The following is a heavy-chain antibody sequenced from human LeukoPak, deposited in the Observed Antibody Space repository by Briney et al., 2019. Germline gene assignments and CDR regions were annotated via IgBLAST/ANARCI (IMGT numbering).Heavy chain of an antibody. J-gene: IGHJ4*02. Sequence: GGSLRLSCAASGFTFSSYAMHWVRQAPGKGLEWVAVISYDGSNKYYADSVKGRFTISRDNSKNTLYLQMNSLRAEDTAVYYCAREYDFWSGYPFSVPYFDYWGQGTLVTVSS. CDR3: AREYDFWSGYPFSVPYFDY. CDR2: ISYDGSNK. V-gene: IGHV3-30-3*01. D-gene: IGHD3-3*01. CDR1: GFTFSSYA.